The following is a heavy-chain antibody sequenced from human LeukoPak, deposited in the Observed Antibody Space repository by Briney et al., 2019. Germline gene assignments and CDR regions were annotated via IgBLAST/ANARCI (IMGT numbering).Heavy chain of an antibody. CDR3: ARDEGIGILTGYSATFDY. CDR2: ISAYNGNT. J-gene: IGHJ4*02. Sequence: ASVKVSCKASGYTFTGYYMHWVRQAPGQGLEWMGWISAYNGNTNYAQKLQGRVTMTTDTSTSTAYMELRSLRSDDTAVYYCARDEGIGILTGYSATFDYWGQGTLVTVSS. V-gene: IGHV1-18*04. D-gene: IGHD3-9*01. CDR1: GYTFTGYY.